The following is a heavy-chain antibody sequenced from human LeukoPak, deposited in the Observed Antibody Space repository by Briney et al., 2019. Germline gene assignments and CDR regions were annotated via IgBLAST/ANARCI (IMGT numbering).Heavy chain of an antibody. CDR1: GGSISSYS. D-gene: IGHD2-15*01. Sequence: SETLSLTCTVSGGSISSYSWSWIRQSPGKGLEWIGFFYNIGSTNYNPPLKSRVTISVDTSKNQFSLKLSSVTAADTAVYYCARGGASSHWFDPWGQGTLVTVSS. CDR2: FYNIGST. J-gene: IGHJ5*02. CDR3: ARGGASSHWFDP. V-gene: IGHV4-59*01.